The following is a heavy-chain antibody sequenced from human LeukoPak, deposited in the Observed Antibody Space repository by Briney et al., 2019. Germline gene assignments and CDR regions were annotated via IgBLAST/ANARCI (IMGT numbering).Heavy chain of an antibody. Sequence: PGGSLRLSCAASGFTFDDYAMHWVRQAPGKGLEWVSGISWNGDSVGHPVSVKGRFTISRDNAKNSLYLQINSLRAVDTALYYCAKGASSTWYDNFDYWGQGILVTVSS. J-gene: IGHJ4*02. D-gene: IGHD6-13*01. CDR1: GFTFDDYA. CDR2: ISWNGDSV. CDR3: AKGASSTWYDNFDY. V-gene: IGHV3-9*01.